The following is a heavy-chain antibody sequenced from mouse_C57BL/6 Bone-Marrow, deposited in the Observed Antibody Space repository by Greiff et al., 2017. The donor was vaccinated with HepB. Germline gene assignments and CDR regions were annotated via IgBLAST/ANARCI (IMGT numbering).Heavy chain of an antibody. CDR1: GYTFTSYW. V-gene: IGHV1-74*01. Sequence: VQLQQPGAELVKPGASVKVSCKASGYTFTSYWMHWVKQRPGQGLEWIGRIHPSDSDTNYNQKFKGKATLTVDKSSSTAYMQLSSLTSEESAVYYCAIKGPLDGYYGAYWGQGTLVTVSA. CDR2: IHPSDSDT. D-gene: IGHD2-3*01. CDR3: AIKGPLDGYYGAY. J-gene: IGHJ3*01.